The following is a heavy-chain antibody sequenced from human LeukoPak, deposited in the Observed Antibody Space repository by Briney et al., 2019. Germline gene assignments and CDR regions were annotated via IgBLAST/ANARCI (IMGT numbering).Heavy chain of an antibody. CDR1: GGSISSGGYS. CDR3: ARAQNTMVRGVISFFDY. V-gene: IGHV4-30-2*01. CDR2: IYHSGST. Sequence: SETLSLTCAVPGGSISSGGYSWSWIRQPPGKGLEWIGYIYHSGSTYYNPSLKSRVTISVDRSKNQFSLKLSSVTAADTAVYYCARAQNTMVRGVISFFDYWGQGTLVTVSS. D-gene: IGHD3-10*01. J-gene: IGHJ4*02.